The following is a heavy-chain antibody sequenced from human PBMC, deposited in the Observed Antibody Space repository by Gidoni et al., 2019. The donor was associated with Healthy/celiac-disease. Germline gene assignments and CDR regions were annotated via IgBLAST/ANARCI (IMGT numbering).Heavy chain of an antibody. Sequence: QLQLQESGPGLVKPSETLSLTCTVSGGSISSSSYSWGWIRQPPGKGLKWIGSSYYSGRTYYNPSLKSRVTISVDTSKNQFSLKLSSVTAADTAVYYCATQSFGSSWGDYWGQGTLVTVSS. CDR1: GGSISSSSYS. D-gene: IGHD6-13*01. CDR2: SYYSGRT. J-gene: IGHJ4*02. V-gene: IGHV4-39*01. CDR3: ATQSFGSSWGDY.